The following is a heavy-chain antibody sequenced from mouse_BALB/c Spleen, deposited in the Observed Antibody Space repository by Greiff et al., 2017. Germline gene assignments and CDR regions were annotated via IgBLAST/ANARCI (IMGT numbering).Heavy chain of an antibody. CDR1: GFTFSSFG. CDR2: ISSGSSTI. V-gene: IGHV5-17*02. Sequence: DVKLVESGGGLVQPGGSRKLSCAASGFTFSSFGMHWVRQAPEKGLEWVAYISSGSSTIYYADTVKGRFTISRDNPKNTLFLQMTSLRSEDTAMYYCARSYGNGYFDVWGAGTTVTVSS. CDR3: ARSYGNGYFDV. D-gene: IGHD2-10*02. J-gene: IGHJ1*01.